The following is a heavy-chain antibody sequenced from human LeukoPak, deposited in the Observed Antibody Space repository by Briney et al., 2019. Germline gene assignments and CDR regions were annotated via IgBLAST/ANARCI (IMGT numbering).Heavy chain of an antibody. D-gene: IGHD3-10*01. CDR2: IYYSGST. J-gene: IGHJ5*02. CDR3: ARDSGDYYGSGRLNWFDP. Sequence: PSETLSLTCTVSGGSISSYYWSWIRQPPGKGLEWIGYIYYSGSTNYNPSLKSRVTISVDKSKNQFSLKLSSVTAADTAVYYCARDSGDYYGSGRLNWFDPWGQGTLVTVSS. V-gene: IGHV4-59*12. CDR1: GGSISSYY.